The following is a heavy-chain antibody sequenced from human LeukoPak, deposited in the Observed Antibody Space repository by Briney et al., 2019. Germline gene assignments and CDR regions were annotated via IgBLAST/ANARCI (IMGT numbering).Heavy chain of an antibody. V-gene: IGHV1-2*02. CDR3: ARDLEVRGVFDP. J-gene: IGHJ5*02. D-gene: IGHD3-10*01. CDR1: GYTFTGYY. Sequence: ASVKVSCKASGYTFTGYYMHWVRQAPGQGLEWMGWINHNSGGTNYAQKFQGRVTMTRDTSISTAYMELSRLRSDDTAVYYCARDLEVRGVFDPWGQGTLVTVSS. CDR2: INHNSGGT.